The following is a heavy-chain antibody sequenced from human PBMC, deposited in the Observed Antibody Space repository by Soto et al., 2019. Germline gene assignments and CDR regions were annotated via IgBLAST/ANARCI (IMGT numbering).Heavy chain of an antibody. CDR2: IYISGST. D-gene: IGHD1-1*01. Sequence: PSETLSLTCTVSGGSISRYSWSWIRQPAGKGLEWIGRIYISGSTNYNPSLKSRVTVSLDTYKNHFSLKLNSVTAADTAVYYCVTSYHDDGVPFDVWGQGTMVTVS. CDR3: VTSYHDDGVPFDV. V-gene: IGHV4-4*07. CDR1: GGSISRYS. J-gene: IGHJ3*01.